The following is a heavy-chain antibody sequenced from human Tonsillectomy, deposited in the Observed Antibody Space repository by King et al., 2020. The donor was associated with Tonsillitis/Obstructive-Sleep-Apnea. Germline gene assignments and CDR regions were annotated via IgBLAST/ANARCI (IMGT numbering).Heavy chain of an antibody. D-gene: IGHD3-22*01. CDR2: IKQDGSEK. CDR1: GFTFSNYW. J-gene: IGHJ4*02. V-gene: IGHV3-7*04. CDR3: ARTPDGYDSSDYYPPGYFDY. Sequence: EVQLVESGGGLVQPGGSLRLSCAASGFTFSNYWMSWVRQAPGKGLEWVANIKQDGSEKYYVDSVKGRFTISRDNAKNSLYLQMNSLRAEDTAVYYCARTPDGYDSSDYYPPGYFDYWGQGTLVTVSS.